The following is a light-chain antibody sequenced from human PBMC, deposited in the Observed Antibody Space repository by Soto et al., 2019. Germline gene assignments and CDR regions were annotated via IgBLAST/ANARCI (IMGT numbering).Light chain of an antibody. CDR3: SSYSNTNTLV. CDR1: RSDVGGYNF. J-gene: IGLJ2*01. V-gene: IGLV2-14*01. Sequence: QSALTQPASVSGSLGQSITISCTGTRSDVGGYNFVSWYQQHPGKAPKLMIHEVSNRPSGVSNRFSGSKSGNTASLTISGLQAKDEGDYYCSSYSNTNTLVFGGGTKVTVL. CDR2: EVS.